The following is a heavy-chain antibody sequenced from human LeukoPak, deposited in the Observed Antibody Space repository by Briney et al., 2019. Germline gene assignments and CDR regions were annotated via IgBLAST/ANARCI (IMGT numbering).Heavy chain of an antibody. D-gene: IGHD3-22*01. CDR1: GFTFSSYG. CDR2: ISYDGSNK. Sequence: GGSLRLSCAASGFTFSSYGMHWVRQAPGKGLEWVAVISYDGSNKYYADSVKGRFTISRDNSKNTLYLQMNSLRAEDTAVYYCAKDVDYDSSSALDYWGQGTLVTVSS. J-gene: IGHJ4*02. V-gene: IGHV3-30*18. CDR3: AKDVDYDSSSALDY.